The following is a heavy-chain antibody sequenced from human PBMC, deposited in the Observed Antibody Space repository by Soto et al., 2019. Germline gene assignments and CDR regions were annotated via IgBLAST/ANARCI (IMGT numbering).Heavy chain of an antibody. CDR2: IYPGDSDT. CDR3: ARLRVGYCSGGSCYPPSGMDV. J-gene: IGHJ6*02. Sequence: GESLKISCKGSGYSFTSYWIGWVRQMPGKGLEWMGIIYPGDSDTRYSPSFQGQVTISADKSISTAYLQWSSLKASDTAMYYCARLRVGYCSGGSCYPPSGMDVWGQGTTVTVSS. V-gene: IGHV5-51*01. D-gene: IGHD2-15*01. CDR1: GYSFTSYW.